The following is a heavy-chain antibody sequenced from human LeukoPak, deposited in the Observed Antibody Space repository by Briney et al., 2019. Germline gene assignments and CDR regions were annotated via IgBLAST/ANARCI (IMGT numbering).Heavy chain of an antibody. CDR1: GGSISSSSYY. D-gene: IGHD4-17*01. V-gene: IGHV4-39*07. CDR3: ARDEDYGAVDDSGAFDI. J-gene: IGHJ3*02. CDR2: IYYSGST. Sequence: SETLSLTCTVSGGSISSSSYYWGWIRQPPGKGLEWIGSIYYSGSTYYNPSLKSRVTISVDTSKNQFSLKLSSVTAADTAVYYCARDEDYGAVDDSGAFDIWGQGTMVTVSS.